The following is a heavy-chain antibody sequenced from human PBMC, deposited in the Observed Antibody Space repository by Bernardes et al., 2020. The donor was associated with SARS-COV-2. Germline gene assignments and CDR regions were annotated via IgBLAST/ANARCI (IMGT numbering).Heavy chain of an antibody. CDR1: GFTFSSYA. V-gene: IGHV3-23*01. CDR2: ISGSGGNT. D-gene: IGHD3-3*01. J-gene: IGHJ4*02. CDR3: AKDYWFDFWSGYQHFDY. Sequence: GGSLRLSCAASGFTFSSYAMSWVRQAPGKGLEWVSAISGSGGNTYYADSVKGRFTISRDNSKNTLYLQMNSLRAEDTAVYYCAKDYWFDFWSGYQHFDYWGQGTLVTVSS.